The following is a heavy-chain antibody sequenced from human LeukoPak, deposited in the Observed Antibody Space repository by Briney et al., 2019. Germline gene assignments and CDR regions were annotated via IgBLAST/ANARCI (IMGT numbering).Heavy chain of an antibody. D-gene: IGHD2-15*01. Sequence: ASVQVSCKASGYTFTGYYMHWVRQAPGQGLEWMGWINPNSGGTNYAQKFQGRVTMTRDTSISTAYIELNRLRSDDTAVYYCARGYCTGGSCSGAWFDPWGQGTLVTVSS. J-gene: IGHJ5*02. V-gene: IGHV1-2*02. CDR1: GYTFTGYY. CDR2: INPNSGGT. CDR3: ARGYCTGGSCSGAWFDP.